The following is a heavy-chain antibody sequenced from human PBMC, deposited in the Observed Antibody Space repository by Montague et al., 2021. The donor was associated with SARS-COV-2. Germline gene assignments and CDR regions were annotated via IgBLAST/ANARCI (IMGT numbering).Heavy chain of an antibody. Sequence: SLRLSCAASGFTFSYYDMNWVRQAPGKGPEWISYISTSAYTTSYAGSVKGRFTISRGNGKNSLYLQMNSLRVEDTGVYYCTRDYRSVVGDGLDIWGQGTKVTVSS. CDR3: TRDYRSVVGDGLDI. CDR2: ISTSAYTT. CDR1: GFTFSYYD. V-gene: IGHV3-48*03. D-gene: IGHD3-16*02. J-gene: IGHJ3*02.